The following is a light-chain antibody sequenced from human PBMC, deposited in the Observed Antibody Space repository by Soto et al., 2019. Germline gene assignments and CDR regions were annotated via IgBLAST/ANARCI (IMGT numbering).Light chain of an antibody. CDR2: DAS. Sequence: DIVLTQSPATLSFSPGEGATLSCRASESVSTYLAWHQQRPGQAPRLLIYDASSRAPGTPARFSGSGSGRAFTLTISSLATEDFAIYYCQQRTSWPLTFGGGTKVEI. J-gene: IGKJ4*01. CDR3: QQRTSWPLT. CDR1: ESVSTY. V-gene: IGKV3-11*02.